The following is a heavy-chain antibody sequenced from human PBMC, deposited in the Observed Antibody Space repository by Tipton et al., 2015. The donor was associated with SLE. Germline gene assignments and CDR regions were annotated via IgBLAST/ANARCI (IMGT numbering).Heavy chain of an antibody. V-gene: IGHV3-74*03. D-gene: IGHD2-2*01. CDR2: IDGVGSSS. CDR1: GFTFSSYQ. J-gene: IGHJ6*02. CDR3: AKDMYPGGADV. Sequence: SLRLSCAASGFTFSSYQMHWVRQTPGKGLMWVSRIDGVGSSSTFAESVKGRFSMSRDNSKSTLYLQMNSLRADDTALYYCAKDMYPGGADVWGQGTTVTVSS.